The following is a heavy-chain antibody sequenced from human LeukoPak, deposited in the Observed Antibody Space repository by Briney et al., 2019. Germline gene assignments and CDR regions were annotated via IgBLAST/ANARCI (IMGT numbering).Heavy chain of an antibody. V-gene: IGHV1-8*01. CDR2: MNPNSGNT. CDR3: ATRYSSSLLTDY. D-gene: IGHD6-6*01. Sequence: ASVTVSCKASGYTFTSYDINWVRQATGQGLEWMGWMNPNSGNTAYAQKFQGRVTMTRNTSISTAYMELSSLRSEDTAVYYCATRYSSSLLTDYWGQGTLVTVSS. J-gene: IGHJ4*02. CDR1: GYTFTSYD.